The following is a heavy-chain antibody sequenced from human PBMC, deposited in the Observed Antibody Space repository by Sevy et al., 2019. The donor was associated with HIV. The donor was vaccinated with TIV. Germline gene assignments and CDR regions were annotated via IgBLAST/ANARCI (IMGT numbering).Heavy chain of an antibody. CDR2: IKQDGSQK. Sequence: GGSLRLSCAASGFTFSDYWMSWVRQAPGKGLEWVANIKQDGSQKYFVDSVKGRFTISRDNAKNSLYLQMDNLRAEETAVYYCAREVGDMWGQGTMVTVSS. CDR1: GFTFSDYW. CDR3: AREVGDM. J-gene: IGHJ3*01. V-gene: IGHV3-7*01. D-gene: IGHD1-26*01.